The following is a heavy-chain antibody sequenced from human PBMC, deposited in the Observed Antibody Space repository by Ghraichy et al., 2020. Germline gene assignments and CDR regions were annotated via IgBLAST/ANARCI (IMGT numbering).Heavy chain of an antibody. CDR2: INHGGST. CDR1: GGPFSGYF. Sequence: SETLSHTCAVYGGPFSGYFWTWVRQSPGKRLEWIGEINHGGSTNYNPSLKSRVTMSIDMSKNQFSLKLSSLTAADTAVYYCARANNDLWRGIYRYWGQGTLVTVSS. D-gene: IGHD3-3*01. V-gene: IGHV4-34*01. CDR3: ARANNDLWRGIYRY. J-gene: IGHJ4*02.